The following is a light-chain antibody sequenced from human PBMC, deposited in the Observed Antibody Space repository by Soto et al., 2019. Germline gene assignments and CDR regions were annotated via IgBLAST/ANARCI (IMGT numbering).Light chain of an antibody. CDR3: QQYNGWPPWT. J-gene: IGKJ1*01. V-gene: IGKV3-15*01. CDR2: GAS. CDR1: QSVSTN. Sequence: DIVMTQSPAILSVSPGERATFSCRASQSVSTNLAWYQQKPGQAPRLLIFGASTRATGIPARFSGSGSGTEFTLTISSLQSEDFAVYYCQQYNGWPPWTFGQGTKVEIK.